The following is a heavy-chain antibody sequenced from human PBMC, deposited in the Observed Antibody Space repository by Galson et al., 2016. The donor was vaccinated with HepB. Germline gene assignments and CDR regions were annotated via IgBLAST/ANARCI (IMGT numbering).Heavy chain of an antibody. CDR2: IYYTGST. CDR3: AKGFWSGFFDRFDL. Sequence: ETLSLTCTVSGGSVNSGRDYWGWIRQPPGKGLEWIGSIYYTGSTYHNPSLKSRITMSVDTSNNHFSLRLSSVTAADTAVYYCAKGFWSGFFDRFDLWGQGTLVTVSS. V-gene: IGHV4-39*02. J-gene: IGHJ4*02. D-gene: IGHD3-3*01. CDR1: GGSVNSGRDY.